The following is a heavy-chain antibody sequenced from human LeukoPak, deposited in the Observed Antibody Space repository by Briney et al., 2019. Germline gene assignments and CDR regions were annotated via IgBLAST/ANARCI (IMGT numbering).Heavy chain of an antibody. CDR1: GYTITGYY. Sequence: ASVKVSCKASGYTITGYYMHWVRQAPGQGLEWMGIINPSGGSTSYAQKFQGRVTMTRDTSTSTVYMELSSLRSEDTAVYYCARETLRFPRFDPWGQGTLVTVSS. CDR2: INPSGGST. D-gene: IGHD3-3*01. CDR3: ARETLRFPRFDP. J-gene: IGHJ5*02. V-gene: IGHV1-46*01.